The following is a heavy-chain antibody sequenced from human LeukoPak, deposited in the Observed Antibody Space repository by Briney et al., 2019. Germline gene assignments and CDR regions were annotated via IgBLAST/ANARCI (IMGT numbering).Heavy chain of an antibody. V-gene: IGHV4-59*01. CDR2: INYSGST. D-gene: IGHD2/OR15-2a*01. Sequence: SETLSLTCTVSGGSISSYYWSWIRQPPGKGLEWIGYINYSGSTNYNPSLKSRVSISVDTSKNHFSLKLTSVTAADTAVYYCASLSGDPSNYFYSGMDVWGQGTTVTVSS. CDR1: GGSISSYY. J-gene: IGHJ6*02. CDR3: ASLSGDPSNYFYSGMDV.